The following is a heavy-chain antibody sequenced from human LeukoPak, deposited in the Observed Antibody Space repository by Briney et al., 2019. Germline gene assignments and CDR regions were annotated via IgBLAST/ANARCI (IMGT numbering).Heavy chain of an antibody. CDR3: ARVYMSGDAFDI. J-gene: IGHJ3*02. D-gene: IGHD3-10*01. V-gene: IGHV4-38-2*02. CDR2: IYYSGST. CDR1: GYSISSGYY. Sequence: SSETLSLTCTVSGYSISSGYYWGWIRQPPGKGLEWIGSIYYSGSTYYNPSLKSRVTISVDTSKNQFSLKLSSVTAADTAVYYCARVYMSGDAFDIWGQGTMVTVSS.